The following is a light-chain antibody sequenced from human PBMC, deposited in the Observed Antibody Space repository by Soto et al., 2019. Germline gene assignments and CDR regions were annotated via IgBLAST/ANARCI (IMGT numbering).Light chain of an antibody. CDR1: QGVGDW. CDR3: QQYDAFSP. J-gene: IGKJ2*01. Sequence: IQMTQSPSTLSASVGDTVTITCRASQGVGDWVAWYQQKPGKAPKVLIYKASSLESGVPGRFSGSGYGTEFSLTIGSLQPDDIATYYCQQYDAFSPFGQGTKVEIK. V-gene: IGKV1-5*03. CDR2: KAS.